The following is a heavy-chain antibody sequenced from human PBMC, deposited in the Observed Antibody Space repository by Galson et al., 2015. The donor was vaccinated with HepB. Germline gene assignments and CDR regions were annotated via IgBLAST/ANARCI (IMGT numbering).Heavy chain of an antibody. J-gene: IGHJ4*02. CDR3: AKYVFFGVLRSDYFFDY. CDR2: ISAGGGAT. V-gene: IGHV3-23*01. D-gene: IGHD3-3*01. CDR1: GFTFSNFA. Sequence: SLRLSCAASGFTFSNFAMSWVRQAPGKGLEWVSTISAGGGATYYADSVKGRFTISRDNSKNTLYLQMNTLRAEDTGVYYCAKYVFFGVLRSDYFFDYWGQGTLVTVSS.